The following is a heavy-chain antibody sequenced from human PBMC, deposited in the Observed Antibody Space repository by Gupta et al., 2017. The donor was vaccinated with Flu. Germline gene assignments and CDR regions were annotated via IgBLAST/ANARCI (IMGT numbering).Heavy chain of an antibody. D-gene: IGHD1-7*01. V-gene: IGHV1-2*04. Sequence: QVQLVQSGAEAHKPGASVKVSCKASGYTFPGYYLHWVRQTPGQGLEWMGWIKPNRGGKKYAQKFKGWVTMTRETSINTAYMGLSLGYGNTAVYYCARSLGTDGSTGYFDSWGQGTLVTVSS. CDR1: GYTFPGYY. J-gene: IGHJ5*01. CDR2: IKPNRGGK. CDR3: ARSLGTDGSTGYFDS.